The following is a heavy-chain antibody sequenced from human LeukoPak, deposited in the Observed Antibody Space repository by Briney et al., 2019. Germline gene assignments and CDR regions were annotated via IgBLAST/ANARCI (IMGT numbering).Heavy chain of an antibody. CDR3: AREGTHPVYDV. V-gene: IGHV4-31*03. CDR2: IYYTGTA. J-gene: IGHJ4*02. CDR1: GDSNGSGGNF. D-gene: IGHD5/OR15-5a*01. Sequence: SETLSLTCTVSGDSNGSGGNFWTWLRQHPGKGLEYIGYIYYTGTASYNPSLQSRVVMSVNTSTKQFSLRLSSVTAADTAVYFCAREGTHPVYDVWGPGILVTVSS.